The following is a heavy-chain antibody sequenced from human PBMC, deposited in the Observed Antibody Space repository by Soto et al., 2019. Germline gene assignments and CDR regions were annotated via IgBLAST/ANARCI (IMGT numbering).Heavy chain of an antibody. CDR3: ARDFSDGWYRVFDS. D-gene: IGHD6-19*01. J-gene: IGHJ4*02. CDR1: GGSISTSY. V-gene: IGHV4-59*01. CDR2: IDYTGST. Sequence: QVQLQESGPGLVKPSETLSLTCSVSGGSISTSYWSWIRQPRGKGLEWIGYIDYTGSTKYNPSLKSRVTMSVDTSKDQFSLKVSSVTAVDTAFYYCARDFSDGWYRVFDSWGQGTLVTVSS.